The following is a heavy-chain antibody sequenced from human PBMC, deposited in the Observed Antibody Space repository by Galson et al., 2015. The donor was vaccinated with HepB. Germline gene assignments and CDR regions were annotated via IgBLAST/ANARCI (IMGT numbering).Heavy chain of an antibody. V-gene: IGHV3-21*01. CDR3: ARDIGGSPFDY. D-gene: IGHD2-15*01. CDR2: ISSSSSYI. J-gene: IGHJ4*02. CDR1: GFTFSSYS. Sequence: SLRLSCAASGFTFSSYSMNWVRQAPGKGLEWVSSISSSSSYIYYADSVKGRFTISRDNAKNSLYLQMNSLRAEDTAVYYCARDIGGSPFDYWGQGTLVTVSS.